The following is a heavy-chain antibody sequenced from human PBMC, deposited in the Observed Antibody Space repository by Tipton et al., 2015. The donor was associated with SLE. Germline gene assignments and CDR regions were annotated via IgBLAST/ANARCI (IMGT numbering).Heavy chain of an antibody. J-gene: IGHJ4*02. V-gene: IGHV3-21*03. Sequence: SLRLSCAASGFTFSSYSMNWVRQAPGKGLEWVSSISSSSSYIYYADSVKDRFTISRDNAKNSLYLQMNSLRAEDTAVYYCARDLLGIAVAGTVDYWGQGTLVTVSS. CDR1: GFTFSSYS. D-gene: IGHD6-19*01. CDR3: ARDLLGIAVAGTVDY. CDR2: ISSSSSYI.